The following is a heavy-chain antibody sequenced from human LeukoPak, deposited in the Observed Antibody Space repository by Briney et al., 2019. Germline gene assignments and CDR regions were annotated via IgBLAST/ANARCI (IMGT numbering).Heavy chain of an antibody. CDR3: AIGYSSGWDFDY. D-gene: IGHD6-19*01. CDR1: GFTFSSYA. J-gene: IGHJ4*02. CDR2: ISGSGGST. V-gene: IGHV3-23*01. Sequence: GGSLRLSCAASGFTFSSYAMSWVRQAPGKGLEWVSAISGSGGSTYYADSVKGRFTISRDNSKNTLYLQMNSLRAEDTAVYYCAIGYSSGWDFDYWGQGTLVTVSS.